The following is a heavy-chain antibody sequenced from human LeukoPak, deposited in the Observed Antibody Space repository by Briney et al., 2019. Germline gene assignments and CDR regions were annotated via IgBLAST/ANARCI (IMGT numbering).Heavy chain of an antibody. D-gene: IGHD1-26*01. Sequence: ASVKVSCKASGYTFTSYGISWVRQAPGQGLEWMGWISAYNGNTNYAEKLQGRVTMTTDTSTSKANLELRSLRSDDTAVYYCARDSTDDGRFDYWGQGTLVTVSS. V-gene: IGHV1-18*01. CDR2: ISAYNGNT. J-gene: IGHJ4*02. CDR3: ARDSTDDGRFDY. CDR1: GYTFTSYG.